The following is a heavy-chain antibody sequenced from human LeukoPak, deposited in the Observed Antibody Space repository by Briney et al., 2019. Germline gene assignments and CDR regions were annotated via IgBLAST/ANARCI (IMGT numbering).Heavy chain of an antibody. CDR2: ISGSGGST. V-gene: IGHV3-23*01. D-gene: IGHD6-13*01. CDR3: AKDSFGYSSSRRRYNWFDP. J-gene: IGHJ5*02. Sequence: GRSLRLSCAASGFTFSSYAMSWVRQAPGKGLEWVSAISGSGGSTYYADSVKGRFTISRDNSKNTLYLQMNSLRAEDTAIYYCAKDSFGYSSSRRRYNWFDPWGQGTLVTVSS. CDR1: GFTFSSYA.